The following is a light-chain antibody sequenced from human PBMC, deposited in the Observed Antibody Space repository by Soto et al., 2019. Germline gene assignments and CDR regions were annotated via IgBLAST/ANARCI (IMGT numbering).Light chain of an antibody. CDR2: GAS. J-gene: IGKJ1*01. CDR1: QSVSNNY. CDR3: QQYGISGT. V-gene: IGKV3-20*01. Sequence: EIVLTQSPGTLSLSPGERATLSCRASQSVSNNYLAWYQQKPGQAPRLLIYGASNRAIGIPDRFSGSGSGTDFTLTISRLEPEDFAGYYCQQYGISGTFGQGTKVEIK.